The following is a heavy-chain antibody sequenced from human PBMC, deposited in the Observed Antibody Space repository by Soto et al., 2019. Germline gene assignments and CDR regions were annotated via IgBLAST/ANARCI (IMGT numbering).Heavy chain of an antibody. CDR1: GCTFTNQD. CDR3: ANLPASIRTFDF. D-gene: IGHD2-2*01. CDR2: ITGGGGGRT. Sequence: GGPQGVFYGASGCTFTNQDMNRIRKVPGKGLEWVSTITGGGGGRTNYADSVKGRFTISRDNSKNTLYLQMNSLRAEDPGVYYCANLPASIRTFDFWVQGALVTVSS. V-gene: IGHV3-23*01. J-gene: IGHJ4*02.